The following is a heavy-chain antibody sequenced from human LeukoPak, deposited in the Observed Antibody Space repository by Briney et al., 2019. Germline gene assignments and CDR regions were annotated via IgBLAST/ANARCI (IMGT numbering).Heavy chain of an antibody. J-gene: IGHJ4*02. CDR3: ARSLWLGNFDY. Sequence: PGGSLRLSCAASGFTVSSNYMSWVRQAPGKGLEWVSVIYSGGSTYYADSVKGRFTISRDNSKNTLYLQMNSLRAEDTAVYYCARSLWLGNFDYWGQGTLVTVSS. V-gene: IGHV3-53*01. CDR1: GFTVSSNY. D-gene: IGHD6-19*01. CDR2: IYSGGST.